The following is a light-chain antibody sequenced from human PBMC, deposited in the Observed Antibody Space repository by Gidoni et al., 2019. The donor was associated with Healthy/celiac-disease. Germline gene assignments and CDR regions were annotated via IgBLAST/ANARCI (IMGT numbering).Light chain of an antibody. V-gene: IGKV3-20*01. CDR1: QSVSSSY. J-gene: IGKJ2*01. CDR2: GAS. CDR3: QQSMNT. Sequence: IVLTPSPGTLSLSPGDSATLSCRASQSVSSSYLAWYQQKPGQAPRLLIYGASSRATGIPDRFSGSGSGTDFTLTISRLEPEDFAVYYCQQSMNTFGQGTKLEIK.